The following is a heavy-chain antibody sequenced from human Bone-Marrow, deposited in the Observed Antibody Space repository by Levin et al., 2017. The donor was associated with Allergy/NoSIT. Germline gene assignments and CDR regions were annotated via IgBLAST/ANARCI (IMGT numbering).Heavy chain of an antibody. CDR1: SGSISSGGYY. CDR3: AREDRIQLYAFDI. J-gene: IGHJ3*02. V-gene: IGHV4-31*03. CDR2: IYYSGTT. D-gene: IGHD5-18*01. Sequence: PSQTLSLTCTVSSGSISSGGYYWSWIRQHPGKGLEWIGYIYYSGTTYYNPSLKSRVTISLDTSKNQFSLKLSSVTAADTAVYYCAREDRIQLYAFDIWGQGTTVTVSS.